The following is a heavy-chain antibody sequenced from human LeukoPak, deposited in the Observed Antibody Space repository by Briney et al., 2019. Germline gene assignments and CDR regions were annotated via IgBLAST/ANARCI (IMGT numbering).Heavy chain of an antibody. V-gene: IGHV3-30*18. CDR3: AKDGATARFDY. J-gene: IGHJ4*02. CDR1: GFTFSSYV. D-gene: IGHD5-12*01. Sequence: GGSLRLSCAASGFTFSSYVMHWVRQAPGKGLEWVAVISYDGSNKYYADSVKGRFTISRDNSKNTLYLQMNSLRAEDTAVYYCAKDGATARFDYWGQGTLVTVSS. CDR2: ISYDGSNK.